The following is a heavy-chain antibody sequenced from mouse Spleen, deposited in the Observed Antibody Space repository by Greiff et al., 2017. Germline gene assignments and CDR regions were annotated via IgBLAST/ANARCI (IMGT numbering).Heavy chain of an antibody. Sequence: EVKLVESGTVLARPGASVKMSCKASGYTFTSYWMHWVKQRPGQGLEWIGAIYPGNSDTSYNQKFKGKAKLTAVTSTSTAYMELSSLTNEDSAVYYCTRIYYGNLYYAMDYWGQGTSVTVSS. CDR3: TRIYYGNLYYAMDY. CDR2: IYPGNSDT. J-gene: IGHJ4*01. D-gene: IGHD2-1*01. V-gene: IGHV1-5*01. CDR1: GYTFTSYW.